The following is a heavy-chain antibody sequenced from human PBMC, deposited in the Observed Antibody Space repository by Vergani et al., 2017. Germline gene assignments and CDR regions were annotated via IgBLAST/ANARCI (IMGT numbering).Heavy chain of an antibody. CDR1: GGPISSYY. Sequence: QVQLQESGPGLVKPSETLSLTCTVSGGPISSYYWSWIRQPPGKGPEWIGYIYYSGSTNYNPSLKSRVTISVDTSKNQFSLKLSSVTDAETAVYYCARFIVDIVATSFNWFAPWGQGTLVTVSS. CDR3: ARFIVDIVATSFNWFAP. CDR2: IYYSGST. V-gene: IGHV4-59*01. J-gene: IGHJ5*02. D-gene: IGHD5-12*01.